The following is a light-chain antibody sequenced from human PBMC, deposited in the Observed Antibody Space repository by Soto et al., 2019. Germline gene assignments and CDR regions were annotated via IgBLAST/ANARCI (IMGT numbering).Light chain of an antibody. V-gene: IGKV2-28*01. Sequence: DIVMTQSPLSLPVTPGEPASISCRSSQSLLHSNGYNYLDWNPQKPGQSPQLLIYLGSNRASGVPDRFSGSGSGTDFTLKIRRVEAEDVGVYYCMQALQTWAFGQGTKMELK. CDR1: QSLLHSNGYNY. J-gene: IGKJ1*01. CDR3: MQALQTWA. CDR2: LGS.